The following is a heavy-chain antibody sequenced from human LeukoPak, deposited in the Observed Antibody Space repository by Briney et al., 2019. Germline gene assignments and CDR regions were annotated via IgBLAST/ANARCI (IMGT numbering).Heavy chain of an antibody. V-gene: IGHV1-8*01. D-gene: IGHD4-17*01. Sequence: ASVKVSCKASGYTFTSYDINWVRQATGQGLEWMGLMNPNSGNTGYAQKFQGRVTMTRNTSISTAYMELSSLRSEDTAVYYCARGLLDYGDYGSLYYYGMDVWGQGTTVTVSS. CDR2: MNPNSGNT. J-gene: IGHJ6*02. CDR3: ARGLLDYGDYGSLYYYGMDV. CDR1: GYTFTSYD.